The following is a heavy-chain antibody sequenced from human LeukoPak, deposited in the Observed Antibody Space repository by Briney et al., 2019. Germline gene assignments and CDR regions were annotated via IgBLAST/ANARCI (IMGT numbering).Heavy chain of an antibody. J-gene: IGHJ3*02. V-gene: IGHV3-23*01. CDR2: ISGSGGST. D-gene: IGHD3-3*01. CDR1: GFTFSSYA. CDR3: AKDRGPYYDFWSGDGI. Sequence: QTGGSLRLSCAASGFTFSSYAMSWVRQAPGKGLEWVSAISGSGGSTYYADSVKGRFTISRDNSKNTLYLQMNSLRAEDTAVYYCAKDRGPYYDFWSGDGIWGQGTMVTVSS.